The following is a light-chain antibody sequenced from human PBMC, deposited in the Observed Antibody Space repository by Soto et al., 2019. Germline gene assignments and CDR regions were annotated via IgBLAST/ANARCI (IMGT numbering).Light chain of an antibody. CDR1: QSFNSIY. CDR2: GAS. V-gene: IGKV3-20*01. Sequence: EIVLTQSPGTLSFSPGERATLSCRASQSFNSIYLAWYQQKPGQAPRLLIYGASSRATGIPDRFSGSGSGTDFTLTISRLEPEDFAVYYCHQYDSWTFGQGIKVDIX. J-gene: IGKJ1*01. CDR3: HQYDSWT.